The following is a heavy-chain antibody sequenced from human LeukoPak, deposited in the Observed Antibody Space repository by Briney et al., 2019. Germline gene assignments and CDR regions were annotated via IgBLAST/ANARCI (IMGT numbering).Heavy chain of an antibody. CDR2: ISGSGGST. J-gene: IGHJ4*02. D-gene: IGHD2-2*01. V-gene: IGHV3-23*01. Sequence: PGGSLRLSCAASGFTFSSYAMSWVRQAPGKGLECVSAISGSGGSTYYGDSVKGRFTISRDNSKNTLYPQMNSLRAEDTAVYYCAKGGVVVIPAASYYFDYWGQGTLVTVSS. CDR3: AKGGVVVIPAASYYFDY. CDR1: GFTFSSYA.